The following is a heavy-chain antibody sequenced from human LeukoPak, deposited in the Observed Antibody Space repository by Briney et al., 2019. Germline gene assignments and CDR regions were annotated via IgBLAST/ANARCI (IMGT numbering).Heavy chain of an antibody. CDR3: ASPGGYSYGSFDY. Sequence: ASVKVSCKASGYTFTGYDMHWVRQAPGQGLEGMGWINTNSGGTNYAQKFQGRVTMTRDTSTSTAYMALSRLRSDDTAVYYCASPGGYSYGSFDYWGQGTLVTVSS. D-gene: IGHD5-18*01. CDR1: GYTFTGYD. V-gene: IGHV1-2*02. CDR2: INTNSGGT. J-gene: IGHJ4*02.